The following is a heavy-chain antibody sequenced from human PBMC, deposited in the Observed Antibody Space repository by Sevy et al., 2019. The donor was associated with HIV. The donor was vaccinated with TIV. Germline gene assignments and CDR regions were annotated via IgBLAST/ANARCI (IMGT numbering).Heavy chain of an antibody. CDR1: GFTFDDYA. D-gene: IGHD3-22*01. Sequence: GGSLRLSCAASGFTFDDYAMHWVRQAPGKGLEWVSGISWNSGSIGYADSVKGRFTISRDNAKNYQYLQMNSLRAEDTPLYYCAKDRPTVRYYDSSGYRAFDIWGQGTMVTVSS. CDR3: AKDRPTVRYYDSSGYRAFDI. V-gene: IGHV3-9*01. CDR2: ISWNSGSI. J-gene: IGHJ3*02.